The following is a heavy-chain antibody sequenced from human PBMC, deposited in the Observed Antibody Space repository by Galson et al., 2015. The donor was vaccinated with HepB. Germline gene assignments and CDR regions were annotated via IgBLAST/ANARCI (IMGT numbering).Heavy chain of an antibody. CDR1: GFTFSSYS. CDR2: ISSSSSYI. V-gene: IGHV3-21*01. J-gene: IGHJ4*02. CDR3: ARERVIAAAVTHFDY. D-gene: IGHD6-13*01. Sequence: SLRLSCAASGFTFSSYSMNWVRQAPGKGLEWVSSISSSSSYIYYADSVKGRFTISRDNAKNSLYLQMNSLRAEDTAVYYCARERVIAAAVTHFDYWGQGTLVTVSS.